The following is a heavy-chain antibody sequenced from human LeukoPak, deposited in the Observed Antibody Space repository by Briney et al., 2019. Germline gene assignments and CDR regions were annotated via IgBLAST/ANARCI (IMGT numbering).Heavy chain of an antibody. V-gene: IGHV4-31*03. CDR3: ARGVRGTYYYYYGMDV. CDR1: GGSISSGGYY. Sequence: SQTLSLTCTVSGGSISSGGYYWSWIRQHPGKGLEWIGYIYYSGSTYYNPSLKSRVTISVDTSKNQFSLKLSSVTAADTAVYYCARGVRGTYYYYYGMDVWGQGTTVTVSS. J-gene: IGHJ6*02. D-gene: IGHD1-1*01. CDR2: IYYSGST.